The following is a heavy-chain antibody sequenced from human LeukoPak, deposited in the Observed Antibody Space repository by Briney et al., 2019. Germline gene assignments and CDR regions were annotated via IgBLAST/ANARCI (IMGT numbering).Heavy chain of an antibody. CDR1: SDSISSTSGTSF. V-gene: IGHV4-61*02. J-gene: IGHJ5*02. CDR3: ARYRLGWFDP. Sequence: PSETLSLTRSVSSDSISSTSGTSFWGWIRQPAGKGLEWIGRINTSVSTNYNPSLKSRVTMSVDTSKNQFSLKVTSVTAADTAVYYCARYRLGWFDPWGQGTLVTVSS. CDR2: INTSVST. D-gene: IGHD1-1*01.